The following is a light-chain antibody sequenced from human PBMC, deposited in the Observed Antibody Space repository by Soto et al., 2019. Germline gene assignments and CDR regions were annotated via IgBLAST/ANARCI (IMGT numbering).Light chain of an antibody. Sequence: LKERRGSLAFSSGERATLSCRASQSVSSSYLAWYQQKPGQAPRLLIYGASSRATGIPDRFSGSGAGTEFTLTISRLELGDLQVGGCPLYGCSALTSGGGTKVDIK. CDR1: QSVSSSY. CDR2: GAS. V-gene: IGKV3-20*01. J-gene: IGKJ4*01. CDR3: PLYGCSALT.